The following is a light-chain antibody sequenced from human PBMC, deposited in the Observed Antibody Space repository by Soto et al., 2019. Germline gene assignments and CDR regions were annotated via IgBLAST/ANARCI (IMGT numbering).Light chain of an antibody. J-gene: IGKJ5*01. CDR2: GVS. CDR1: QSLSSNY. CDR3: QQYVTSPIP. V-gene: IGKV3-20*01. Sequence: NVLTQSPGTLNLSPGERATLSCRASQSLSSNYLAWYHQKNGQAPRLLIYGVSMRATGIPDRFSGSGSGTDFSLTISRLEPEDFAVYYCQQYVTSPIPFAQGRLLAIK.